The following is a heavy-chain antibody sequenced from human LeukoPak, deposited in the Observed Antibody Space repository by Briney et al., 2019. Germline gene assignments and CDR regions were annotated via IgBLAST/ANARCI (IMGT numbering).Heavy chain of an antibody. CDR1: GFTFSSYA. J-gene: IGHJ4*02. V-gene: IGHV3-23*01. CDR2: ISGSGGST. Sequence: GGSLRLSCAASGFTFSSYAMSWVRQAPGKGLEWVSAISGSGGSTYYADSVKGRFTFSRDNSKNTLYLQMNSLRAEDTAVYYCAKVWGRGFDWLLYFDYWGQGTLVTVSS. D-gene: IGHD3-9*01. CDR3: AKVWGRGFDWLLYFDY.